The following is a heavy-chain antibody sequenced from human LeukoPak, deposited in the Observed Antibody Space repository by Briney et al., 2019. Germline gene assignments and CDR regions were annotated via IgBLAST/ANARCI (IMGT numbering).Heavy chain of an antibody. D-gene: IGHD6-6*01. J-gene: IGHJ3*02. CDR1: GYSFTKSW. V-gene: IGHV5-51*01. CDR2: IYPGDSDT. CDR3: AGGSSSDDAFDI. Sequence: GESLKISCKGTGYSFTKSWIGWVRQMPGKGLEWMGIIYPGDSDTRYSPSFQGQVTISADKSITTAYLHWSSLKASDTAMYYCAGGSSSDDAFDIWGQGTMVTVSS.